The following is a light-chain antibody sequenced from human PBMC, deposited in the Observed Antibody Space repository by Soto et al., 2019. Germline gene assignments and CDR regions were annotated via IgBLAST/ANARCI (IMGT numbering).Light chain of an antibody. Sequence: IVLTQSPGTLSLSPGERATLSCRASQSVSSNYLAWYQQKPGQAPRLLIYGASSRATGIPDRFSASGSGTDFTLTISRLEPEDLAVYYCQQYGSSPRTFGQGTKVEIK. J-gene: IGKJ1*01. CDR2: GAS. CDR3: QQYGSSPRT. V-gene: IGKV3-20*01. CDR1: QSVSSNY.